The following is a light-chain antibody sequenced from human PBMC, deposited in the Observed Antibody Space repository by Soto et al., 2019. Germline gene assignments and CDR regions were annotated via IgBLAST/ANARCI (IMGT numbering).Light chain of an antibody. V-gene: IGKV3-20*01. CDR3: QQYGSSRT. J-gene: IGKJ1*01. Sequence: EIVLTQSPGTLSLSPGERATLSGRASQSVSSSYLAWYQQKPGQAPRLLIYGASSRATGIPDRFSGSGSGTDLTLTISRLEPEDFAVYYCQQYGSSRTFGQGTKVDIK. CDR2: GAS. CDR1: QSVSSSY.